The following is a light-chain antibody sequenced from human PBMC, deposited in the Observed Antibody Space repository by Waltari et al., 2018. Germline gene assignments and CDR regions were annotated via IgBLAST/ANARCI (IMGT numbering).Light chain of an antibody. CDR2: RND. V-gene: IGLV1-44*01. Sequence: QSVLTQPPSASGTPGQRVTISCSGRASNIGDNVVNWYQQFPGKAPKLVIYRNDQRPSGVPDRSSGSKSGTSASLAISGLQSEDEADYYCATWDDSPNGHWVFGGGTKVTVL. J-gene: IGLJ3*02. CDR1: ASNIGDNV. CDR3: ATWDDSPNGHWV.